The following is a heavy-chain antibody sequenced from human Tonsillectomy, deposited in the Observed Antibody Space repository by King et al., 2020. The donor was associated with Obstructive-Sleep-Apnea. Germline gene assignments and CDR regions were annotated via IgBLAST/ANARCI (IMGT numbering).Heavy chain of an antibody. CDR3: ASGNSTSPGY. V-gene: IGHV4-4*02. Sequence: VQLQESGPGLVKPSGTLSLTCAVSGGSISSTNWWSLVRQPPGKGLEWIGEIYHIGSTNYNPSLKNRVTISIDKSENQFSLKLTSMTAADTAVYYCASGNSTSPGYWGQGTLVTVSS. D-gene: IGHD2/OR15-2a*01. CDR2: IYHIGST. CDR1: GGSISSTNW. J-gene: IGHJ4*02.